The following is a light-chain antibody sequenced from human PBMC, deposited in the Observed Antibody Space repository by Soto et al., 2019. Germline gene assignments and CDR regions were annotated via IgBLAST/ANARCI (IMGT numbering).Light chain of an antibody. CDR3: AAWDDTLNGQV. CDR1: SSNLGSNS. Sequence: QSVLTQPPSASGTPGQRVIISCSGSSSNLGSNSGNWYQQLPGTAPKLLIYNTYQRPLGVPDRFSGSKSGTSASLAISGLQSEDEGDYFCAAWDDTLNGQVFGGGTQLTVL. V-gene: IGLV1-44*01. CDR2: NTY. J-gene: IGLJ3*02.